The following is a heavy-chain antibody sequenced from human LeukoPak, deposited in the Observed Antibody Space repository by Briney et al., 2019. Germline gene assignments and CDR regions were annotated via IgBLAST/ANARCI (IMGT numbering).Heavy chain of an antibody. CDR2: SDGSST. CDR1: GFTFSSYW. J-gene: IGHJ4*02. Sequence: GGSLRLSCAASGFTFSSYWMHWVRQAPGKGLVWVSRSDGSSTSYADSVKGRFTISRDNAKNTLYLQMNSLRAEDTAVYYCARAPMIVVAHLGYWGQGTLVTVSS. CDR3: ARAPMIVVAHLGY. D-gene: IGHD3-22*01. V-gene: IGHV3-74*01.